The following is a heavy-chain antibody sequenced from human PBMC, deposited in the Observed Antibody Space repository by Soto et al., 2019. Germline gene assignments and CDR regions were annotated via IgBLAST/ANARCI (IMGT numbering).Heavy chain of an antibody. J-gene: IGHJ4*02. CDR3: ARGTLEYSSSYYFDY. Sequence: ASGKVSCKASGYTFTGYYMHWVRQAPGQGLEWMGWINPNSGGTNYAQKFQGWVTMTRDTSISTAYMELSRLRSDDTAVYYCARGTLEYSSSYYFDYWGQGTLVTVSS. CDR2: INPNSGGT. CDR1: GYTFTGYY. V-gene: IGHV1-2*04. D-gene: IGHD6-6*01.